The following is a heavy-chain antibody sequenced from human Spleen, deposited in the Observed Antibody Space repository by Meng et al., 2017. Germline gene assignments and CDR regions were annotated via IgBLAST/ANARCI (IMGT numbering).Heavy chain of an antibody. CDR1: GGSFSGYD. V-gene: IGHV4-34*01. J-gene: IGHJ3*02. D-gene: IGHD3-22*01. CDR3: ARDVSDTVIAFDI. CDR2: INHSGST. Sequence: QVQLQQRGRALLKPSATPSLPFAVYGGSFSGYDWSWIRQPPGKWLEWIWEINHSGSTNYNPSLKSRVTISVDTSKNQFSLKLSSVTAADTAVYYCARDVSDTVIAFDIWGQGTMVTVSS.